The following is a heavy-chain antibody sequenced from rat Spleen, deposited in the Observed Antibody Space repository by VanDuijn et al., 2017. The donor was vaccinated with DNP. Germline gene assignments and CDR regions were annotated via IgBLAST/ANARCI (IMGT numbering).Heavy chain of an antibody. V-gene: IGHV3-1*01. CDR2: ISYSGSS. D-gene: IGHD1-4*01. CDR3: ARTSGFDY. CDR1: GFSITTNY. J-gene: IGHJ2*01. Sequence: EVQLQESGPGLVKPSHSLSLTCSVTGFSITTNYWGWIRKFPGNKMEWIGHISYSGSSGYNPSPKSRIAITRDNSKNQFFLQLNSVTTEDTATYYGARTSGFDYWGQGVMVRVSS.